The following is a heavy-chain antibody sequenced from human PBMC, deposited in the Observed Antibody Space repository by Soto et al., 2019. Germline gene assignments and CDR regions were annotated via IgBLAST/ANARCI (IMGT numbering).Heavy chain of an antibody. V-gene: IGHV1-18*01. CDR3: ARDVGYCSSSTCLIDH. D-gene: IGHD2-2*01. J-gene: IGHJ4*02. Sequence: ASVKVSCKASVYTFNTYGISWVRQAPGQGLEWMGWISTFNGETRYAQKFQARVTVTTDTSTTTGYMELRSLRSDDTAVYYCARDVGYCSSSTCLIDHWGQGTLVTVSS. CDR2: ISTFNGET. CDR1: VYTFNTYG.